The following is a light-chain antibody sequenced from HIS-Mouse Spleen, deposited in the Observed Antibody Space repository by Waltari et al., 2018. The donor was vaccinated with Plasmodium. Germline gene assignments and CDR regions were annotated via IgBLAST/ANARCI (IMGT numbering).Light chain of an antibody. Sequence: QSALTQPRSVSGSPGQSVTIPCTGPSRDVGGYNYFPWYQQPPGKAPQLMIYDVSKRPSGVPDRFSGSKSGNTASLTISGLQAEDEADYYCCSYAGSYTWVFGGGTKLTVL. V-gene: IGLV2-11*01. CDR2: DVS. CDR3: CSYAGSYTWV. J-gene: IGLJ2*01. CDR1: SRDVGGYNY.